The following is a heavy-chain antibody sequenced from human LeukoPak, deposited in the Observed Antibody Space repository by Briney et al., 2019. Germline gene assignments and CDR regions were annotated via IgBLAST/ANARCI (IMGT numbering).Heavy chain of an antibody. CDR3: GKAGDVDTAMVMS. V-gene: IGHV3-7*03. CDR1: GLTFSSQW. CDR2: IRGDGRRK. Sequence: GGSLRLSCVASGLTFSSQWMTWVRQAPGKGLEWLANIRGDGRRKFYEDSVEGRFTISRDNAESSLYLQMNNLRVEDTALYYCGKAGDVDTAMVMSWGQGTLVTVSS. J-gene: IGHJ5*02. D-gene: IGHD5-18*01.